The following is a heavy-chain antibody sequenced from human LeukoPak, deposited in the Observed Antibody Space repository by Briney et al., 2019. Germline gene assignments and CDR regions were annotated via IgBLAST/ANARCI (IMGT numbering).Heavy chain of an antibody. Sequence: GGSLRLSCAASRFTFSGSAMHWVRQASGKGLEWVGRIRSKANSYATAYAASVKGRFTISRDDSKNTAYLQMNSLKTEDTAVYYCTLILTGYYYYYGMDVWGQGTTVTVSS. CDR2: IRSKANSYAT. CDR3: TLILTGYYYYYGMDV. D-gene: IGHD3-9*01. CDR1: RFTFSGSA. V-gene: IGHV3-73*01. J-gene: IGHJ6*02.